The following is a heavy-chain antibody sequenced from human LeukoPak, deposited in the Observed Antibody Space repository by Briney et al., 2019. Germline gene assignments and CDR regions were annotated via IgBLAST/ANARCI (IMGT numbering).Heavy chain of an antibody. CDR2: IYSRGST. CDR1: GFTVSSNY. D-gene: IGHD6-13*01. J-gene: IGHJ4*02. Sequence: PGGSLRLSCAASGFTVSSNYMSWVRQAPGKGLGGVSVIYSRGSTYYADYVKGRFTISRDNSKNTLHLQMNTLRAEDTAVYYCASRIATAGSVDYWGQGTLVTVSS. CDR3: ASRIATAGSVDY. V-gene: IGHV3-53*01.